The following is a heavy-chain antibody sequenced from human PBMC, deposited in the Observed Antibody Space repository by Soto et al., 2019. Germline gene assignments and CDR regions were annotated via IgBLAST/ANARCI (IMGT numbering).Heavy chain of an antibody. D-gene: IGHD5-18*01. CDR2: INRGGGP. CDR1: GFTFNNYS. J-gene: IGHJ4*02. Sequence: EVRLLESGGGLVQPGGSLTLSCATSGFTFNNYSMSWVRQAPGKGLEWVSSINRGGGPYYADSVKGRFTISRDNSKNMLYLRMNSLRADDTAVYFCARADGPLPVTLRGFWGQGTLVTVSS. CDR3: ARADGPLPVTLRGF. V-gene: IGHV3-23*01.